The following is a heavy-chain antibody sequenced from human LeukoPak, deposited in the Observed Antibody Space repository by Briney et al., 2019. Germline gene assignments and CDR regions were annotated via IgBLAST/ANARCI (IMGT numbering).Heavy chain of an antibody. CDR3: ARELWFANAPGSWLDA. J-gene: IGHJ5*02. D-gene: IGHD3-10*01. CDR2: IFHSGST. V-gene: IGHV4-30-2*01. CDR1: GDSISSGAYS. Sequence: PSETLSLTCVVSGDSISSGAYSWSWIRQPPGKGLEWIGYIFHSGSTFDNPSLKSRVTISVANSQNQFSLRRSSVTAPDTAVYFCARELWFANAPGSWLDAWGQGTLVTVCS.